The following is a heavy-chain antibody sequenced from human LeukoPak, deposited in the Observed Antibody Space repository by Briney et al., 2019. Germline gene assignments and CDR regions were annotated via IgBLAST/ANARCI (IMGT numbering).Heavy chain of an antibody. CDR3: ARSRGIPEYYFDY. CDR2: IIPIFGTA. Sequence: SVKVSCKASGGTFSSYAISWVRQAPRQGLEWMGGIIPIFGTANYAQKFQGRVTITADESTSTAYMELSSLRSEDTAVYYCARSRGIPEYYFDYWGQGTLVTVSS. D-gene: IGHD2-21*01. J-gene: IGHJ4*02. V-gene: IGHV1-69*13. CDR1: GGTFSSYA.